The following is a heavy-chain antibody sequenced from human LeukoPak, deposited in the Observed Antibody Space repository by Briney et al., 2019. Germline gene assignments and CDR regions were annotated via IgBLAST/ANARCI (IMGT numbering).Heavy chain of an antibody. CDR2: INAANGNT. CDR1: GFTFTTYT. CDR3: ARGADDSSGHSSERGSYFDY. J-gene: IGHJ4*02. Sequence: EASVTVSCKTSGFTFTTYTMHWVRQAPGQRLEWMGWINAANGNTQYSQKFQGRVTITRDTSASTAYMELSSLRSEDTAVYYCARGADDSSGHSSERGSYFDYWGQGTLVTVSS. V-gene: IGHV1-3*01. D-gene: IGHD3-22*01.